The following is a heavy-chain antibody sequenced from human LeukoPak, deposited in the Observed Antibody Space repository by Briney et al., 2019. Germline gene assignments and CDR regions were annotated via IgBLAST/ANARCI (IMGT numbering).Heavy chain of an antibody. CDR3: ARDPETWQAA. CDR1: GSTFSTYD. Sequence: PGGSLRLSCAASGSTFSTYDMSWVRQAPGKGLEWVSSISPRGGNTYHADSVKGRFTISRDNAKNSLYLQMNSLRAEDTAVYYCARDPETWQAAWGQGTLVTVSS. D-gene: IGHD6-25*01. V-gene: IGHV3-23*01. J-gene: IGHJ4*02. CDR2: ISPRGGNT.